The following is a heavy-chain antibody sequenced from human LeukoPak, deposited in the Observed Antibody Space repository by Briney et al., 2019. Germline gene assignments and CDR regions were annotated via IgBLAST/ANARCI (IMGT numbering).Heavy chain of an antibody. D-gene: IGHD4-17*01. CDR3: ARERTVTKGGPFDY. J-gene: IGHJ4*02. CDR2: IYYSGST. V-gene: IGHV4-31*03. CDR1: GGSISSGGYS. Sequence: SETLSLTCTVSGGSISSGGYSWSWIRQHPGKGLEWIGYIYYSGSTYYNPSLKSRVTISVDTSKNQFSLKLSSVTAADTAVYYCARERTVTKGGPFDYWGQGTLVTVSS.